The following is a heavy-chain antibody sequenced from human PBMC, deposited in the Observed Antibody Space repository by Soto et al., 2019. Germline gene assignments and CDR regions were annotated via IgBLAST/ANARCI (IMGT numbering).Heavy chain of an antibody. Sequence: GGSLRLSCAASGFTFSSYAMSWVRQAPGKGLEWVSAISGSGGSTYYADSVKGRFTISRDNSKNTLYLQMNSLRAEDTAVYYCAKDPANNPWGPRTHTFDYWGQGTLVTVSS. J-gene: IGHJ4*02. V-gene: IGHV3-23*01. CDR2: ISGSGGST. CDR1: GFTFSSYA. CDR3: AKDPANNPWGPRTHTFDY. D-gene: IGHD3-16*01.